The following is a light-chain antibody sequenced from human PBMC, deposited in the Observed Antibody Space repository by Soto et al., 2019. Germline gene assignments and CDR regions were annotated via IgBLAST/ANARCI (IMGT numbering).Light chain of an antibody. V-gene: IGLV1-47*01. Sequence: QSVLTQPPSASGTPGQKVTISCSGSSSNIGSNHVYWYHQFPGSAPRLLIYRSDQRPSGVPDRFSGSKSGTSASLAISGLRSEDEADYYCAAWDDSLSALLFGVGTKLTVL. CDR3: AAWDDSLSALL. J-gene: IGLJ2*01. CDR1: SSNIGSNH. CDR2: RSD.